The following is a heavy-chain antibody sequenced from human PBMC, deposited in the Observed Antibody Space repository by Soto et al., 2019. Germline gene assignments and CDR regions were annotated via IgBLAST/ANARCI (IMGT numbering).Heavy chain of an antibody. Sequence: QITLKESGPTLVKPTQTLTLTCTFSGFSLSTSGVGVGWIRQPPGKALEWLALIYWDDDKRYSPSRRSRLTIHKDTSKNQVVLTMTNMDPVDTATYYCIQSRCGGDCLQSYASHYYYGMDVWGQGTTVTVSS. CDR1: GFSLSTSGVG. V-gene: IGHV2-5*02. CDR2: IYWDDDK. D-gene: IGHD2-21*02. J-gene: IGHJ6*02. CDR3: IQSRCGGDCLQSYASHYYYGMDV.